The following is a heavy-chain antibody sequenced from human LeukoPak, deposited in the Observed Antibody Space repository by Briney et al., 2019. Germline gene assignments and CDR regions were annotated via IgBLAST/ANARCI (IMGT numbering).Heavy chain of an antibody. D-gene: IGHD1-26*01. Sequence: PSQTLSLTCTVSGGSISSADYYWSWLRQHPGKGLEWIESMYYSGSTYYNPSLKSRVVISVDTSKNQFSLSLSSVTAADTAIYFCARGGRSGSFGYYFDSWGQGTLVTVSS. J-gene: IGHJ4*01. CDR1: GGSISSADYY. CDR3: ARGGRSGSFGYYFDS. CDR2: MYYSGST. V-gene: IGHV4-31*03.